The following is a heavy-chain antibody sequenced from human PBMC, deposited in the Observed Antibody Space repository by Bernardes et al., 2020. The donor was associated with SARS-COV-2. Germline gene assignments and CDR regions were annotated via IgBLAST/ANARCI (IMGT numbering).Heavy chain of an antibody. CDR2: IYPGDSDT. D-gene: IGHD3-10*01. CDR3: ASGEMATTFDY. CDR1: GYSLTRYW. Sequence: GACLKTSSNGSGYSLTRYWIVWGRPIPGKGLEWVGIIYPGDSDTRYSPSFQGQVTISADKSISTAYLQWSSLKASDTAMYYCASGEMATTFDYWGQGTLVTVSS. V-gene: IGHV5-51*01. J-gene: IGHJ4*02.